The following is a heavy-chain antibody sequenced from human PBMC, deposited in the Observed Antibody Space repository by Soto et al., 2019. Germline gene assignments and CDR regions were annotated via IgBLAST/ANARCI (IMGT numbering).Heavy chain of an antibody. CDR2: ISSGSTYI. D-gene: IGHD3-10*01. J-gene: IGHJ4*02. CDR3: ASAQGRFGESRDY. Sequence: EVQLVESGGGLVKPGGSLRLSCAASGFTFKTYSMNWVRQAPGKGLEWVSSISSGSTYIHYADSVKVRFIISRDNAKNSLYLQMNSLRAEDTAVYYCASAQGRFGESRDYWGQGTLVTVSS. V-gene: IGHV3-21*02. CDR1: GFTFKTYS.